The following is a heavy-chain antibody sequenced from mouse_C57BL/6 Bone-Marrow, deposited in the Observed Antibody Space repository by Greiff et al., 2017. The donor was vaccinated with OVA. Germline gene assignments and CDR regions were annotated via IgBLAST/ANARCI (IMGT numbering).Heavy chain of an antibody. CDR2: GQGLEWIG. CDR3: SGDSAVYYGAYEGNGNYVGFAY. D-gene: IGHD2-1*01. CDR1: YTFSRRVH. J-gene: IGHJ3*01. V-gene: IGHV1-87*01. Sequence: QVQLQQSGPELARPWASVKISCQAFYTFSRRVHFAIRDTNYWMQWVKQRPGQGLEWIGAIYPGYGDTSYNQKFKGKATLTADKSSSTAYMPLSRLTSGDSAVYYGAYEGNGNYVGFAYWGQGTLVTVSA.